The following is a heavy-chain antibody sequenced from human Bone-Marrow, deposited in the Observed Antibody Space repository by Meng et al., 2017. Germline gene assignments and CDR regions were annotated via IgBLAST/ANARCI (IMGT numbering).Heavy chain of an antibody. Sequence: QLQLQESGPGPVKPSATVSLTRTASGVSISRSSSYWGWIRQPPGKGLEWIGSFYYSGSTFSNPSLKNRVTISVDTSKNQFSLKLSSVTAADTAVYYCSVGELLPTWFDPWGQGTLVTVSS. V-gene: IGHV4-39*01. CDR1: GVSISRSSSY. CDR3: SVGELLPTWFDP. CDR2: FYYSGST. J-gene: IGHJ5*02. D-gene: IGHD1-26*01.